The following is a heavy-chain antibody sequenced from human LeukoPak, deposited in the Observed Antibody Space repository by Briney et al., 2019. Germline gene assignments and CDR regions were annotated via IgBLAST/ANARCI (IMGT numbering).Heavy chain of an antibody. V-gene: IGHV3-21*01. CDR2: ISSSSSYI. CDR1: GFTFSSYS. D-gene: IGHD4-17*01. J-gene: IGHJ4*02. CDR3: ATIEAVRFHY. Sequence: GGSLRLSCAASGFTFSSYSMNWVRQAPGKGLEWVSSISSSSSYIYYADSVKGRFTISRDNTKNSLYLQMNSLRAEDTAVYYCATIEAVRFHYWGQGTLVTVSS.